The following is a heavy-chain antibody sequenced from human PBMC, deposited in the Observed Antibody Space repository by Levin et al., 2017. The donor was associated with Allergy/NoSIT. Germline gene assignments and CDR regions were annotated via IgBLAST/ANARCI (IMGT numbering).Heavy chain of an antibody. J-gene: IGHJ5*02. CDR1: GFSFSSYA. CDR3: AKDVRGYCSGGRCPESDGWFDP. D-gene: IGHD2-15*01. CDR2: ISGTGDST. Sequence: PGGSLRLSCAVSGFSFSSYAMGWVRQAPGRGLEWVSSISGTGDSTYYADSVKGRFTISRDNSKNTLYLQVISLRAEDTAVYHCAKDVRGYCSGGRCPESDGWFDPWGQGTLVTVSS. V-gene: IGHV3-23*01.